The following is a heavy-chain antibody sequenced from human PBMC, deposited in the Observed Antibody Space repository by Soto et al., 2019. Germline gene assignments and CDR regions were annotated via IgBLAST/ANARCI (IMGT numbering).Heavy chain of an antibody. J-gene: IGHJ3*02. CDR3: ARGWAFRFLEWQQEREDAFDI. CDR2: IKQDGSEK. CDR1: GFTFSSYW. Sequence: GGSLRLSCAASGFTFSSYWMSWVRQAPGKGLEWVANIKQDGSEKYYVDSVKGRFTISRDNAKNSLYLQMNSLRAEDTAVYYCARGWAFRFLEWQQEREDAFDIWGQGTMVTISS. V-gene: IGHV3-7*05. D-gene: IGHD3-3*01.